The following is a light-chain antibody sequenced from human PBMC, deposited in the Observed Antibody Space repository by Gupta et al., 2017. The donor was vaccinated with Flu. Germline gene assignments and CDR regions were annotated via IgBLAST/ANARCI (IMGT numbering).Light chain of an antibody. V-gene: IGKV3-20*01. CDR1: QSVGRDH. CDR2: DAT. CDR3: QQYDGSCT. Sequence: MVLTQSLASLSLPLGDKVTLSCRASQSVGRDHLAWYHQTPGQAPRLLVYDATKRATGVPDRISGRGSGTDFTLTISRLEATDSGIYYCQQYDGSCTFGPGTKVEIK. J-gene: IGKJ3*01.